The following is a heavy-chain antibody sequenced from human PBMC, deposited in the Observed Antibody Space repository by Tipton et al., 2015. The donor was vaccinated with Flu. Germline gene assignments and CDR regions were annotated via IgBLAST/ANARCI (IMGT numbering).Heavy chain of an antibody. Sequence: SLRLSCAASGFTFSNHVMHWVRQAPGKGLEWVAVISSDGRETRYTDSVKSRFTTSRDNSKDTLFLQMNSLRAEDTAVYYCAGPSSGDCSGSTCRYFDYWGQGTLVTVSS. CDR2: ISSDGRET. J-gene: IGHJ4*02. D-gene: IGHD2-15*01. V-gene: IGHV3-30*03. CDR1: GFTFSNHV. CDR3: AGPSSGDCSGSTCRYFDY.